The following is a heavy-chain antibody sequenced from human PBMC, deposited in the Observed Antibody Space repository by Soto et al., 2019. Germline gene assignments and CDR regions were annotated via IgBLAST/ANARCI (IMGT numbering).Heavy chain of an antibody. J-gene: IGHJ4*02. CDR1: GGSINSGGYY. Sequence: QVQLQESGPGLVKPSQTLSLTCTVSGGSINSGGYYWSWIRQHPGKGLEWIGYIYYSGSTYYNPSLKSRVNTSVDTSKNQFSLKLSAVTAADTAVYYCARATCSSTSCYGLDYWGQGTLVTVSS. CDR3: ARATCSSTSCYGLDY. CDR2: IYYSGST. V-gene: IGHV4-31*03. D-gene: IGHD2-2*01.